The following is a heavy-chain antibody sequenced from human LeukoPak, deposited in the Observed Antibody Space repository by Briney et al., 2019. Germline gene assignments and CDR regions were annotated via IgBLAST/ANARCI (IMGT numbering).Heavy chain of an antibody. J-gene: IGHJ5*02. D-gene: IGHD1-1*01. V-gene: IGHV3-48*03. CDR1: GFTFSSYE. CDR2: ISSSGSTI. Sequence: GGSLRLSCAASGFTFSSYEMNWVRQAPGKGLEWVSYISSSGSTIYYADSVKGRFTISRDNAKNSLYLQMNSLRAEDTAVYYCARTASGGTTALRWNWFDPWGQGTLVTVSS. CDR3: ARTASGGTTALRWNWFDP.